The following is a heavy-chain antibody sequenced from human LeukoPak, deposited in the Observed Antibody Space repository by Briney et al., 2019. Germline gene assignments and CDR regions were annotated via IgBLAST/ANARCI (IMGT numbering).Heavy chain of an antibody. CDR2: ISSSSSYI. J-gene: IGHJ4*02. CDR3: ARDGGNYGGNSGPDY. V-gene: IGHV3-21*01. Sequence: GRSLRLSCAASGFTFSSYSMNWVRQAPGKGLEWVSSISSSSSYIYYADSVKGRFTISRDNAKNSLYLQMSSLRAEDTAVYYCARDGGNYGGNSGPDYWGQGTLVTVSS. CDR1: GFTFSSYS. D-gene: IGHD4-17*01.